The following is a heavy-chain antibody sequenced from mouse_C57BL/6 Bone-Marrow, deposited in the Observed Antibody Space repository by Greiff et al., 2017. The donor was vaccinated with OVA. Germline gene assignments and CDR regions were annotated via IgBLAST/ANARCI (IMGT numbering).Heavy chain of an antibody. V-gene: IGHV5-6*02. CDR2: ISSGGSYT. Sequence: EVKLVESGGDLVKPGGSLKLSCAASGFTFSSYGMSWVRQTPDKRLEWVATISSGGSYTYYPDSVKGRFTISRDNAKNTLYLQMSSLKSEDTAMYYCAREGLRSDYYAMDYWGQGTSVTVSS. CDR1: GFTFSSYG. D-gene: IGHD1-1*01. CDR3: AREGLRSDYYAMDY. J-gene: IGHJ4*01.